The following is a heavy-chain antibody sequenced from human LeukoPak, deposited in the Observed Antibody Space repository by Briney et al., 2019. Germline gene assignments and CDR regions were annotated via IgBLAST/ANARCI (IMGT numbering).Heavy chain of an antibody. CDR2: ISSSSSYI. Sequence: GGSLRLSCAASGFTLSSYSMNWVRQAPGKGLEWVSSISSSSSYIYYADSVKGRFTISRDNAKNSLYLQMNSLRAEDTAVYYCARALGTYCSGGSCYFVYWGQGTLVTVSS. V-gene: IGHV3-21*01. CDR1: GFTLSSYS. CDR3: ARALGTYCSGGSCYFVY. J-gene: IGHJ4*02. D-gene: IGHD2-15*01.